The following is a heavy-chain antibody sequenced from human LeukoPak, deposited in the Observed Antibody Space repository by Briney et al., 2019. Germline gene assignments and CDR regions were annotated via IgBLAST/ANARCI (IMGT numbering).Heavy chain of an antibody. V-gene: IGHV3-53*01. CDR1: GFTVSSNY. D-gene: IGHD1-1*01. Sequence: PGGSLRLSCAASGFTVSSNYMSWVRQAPGKGLEWVSVIYSGGSTYYADSVKGRFTISRDNSKNTLYLQMNGLRAEDTAVYYCARGPRYSPKPDYWGQGTLVTVSS. CDR2: IYSGGST. CDR3: ARGPRYSPKPDY. J-gene: IGHJ4*02.